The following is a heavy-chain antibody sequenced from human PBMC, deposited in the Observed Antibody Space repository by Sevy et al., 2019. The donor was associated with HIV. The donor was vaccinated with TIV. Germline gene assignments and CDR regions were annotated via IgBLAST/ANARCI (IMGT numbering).Heavy chain of an antibody. J-gene: IGHJ4*02. CDR1: GFTFSSYT. CDR2: ISSSSDYI. V-gene: IGHV3-21*01. Sequence: GGSLRLSCAASGFTFSSYTINWVRQAPGKGLEWVSSISSSSDYIYYADSVKGRLPISRDNAKNSLYLQMNSLRAEDTALYYCARETGNGEIGFYFDYWGQGTLVTVSS. CDR3: ARETGNGEIGFYFDY. D-gene: IGHD1-1*01.